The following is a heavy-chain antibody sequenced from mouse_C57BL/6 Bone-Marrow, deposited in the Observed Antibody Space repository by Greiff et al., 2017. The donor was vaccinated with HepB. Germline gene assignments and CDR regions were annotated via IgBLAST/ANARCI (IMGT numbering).Heavy chain of an antibody. CDR3: ARFCYYYGSSEAMDY. Sequence: QVQLQQSGAGLVRPGSSVKLSCKASGYTFTSYWMDWVRQRPGQGLEWIGNIYPSDSETHYNQKFKDKATLTVDNSSSTAYMQLSILTSEDSAVYSCARFCYYYGSSEAMDYWGQGTSVTVSS. V-gene: IGHV1-61*01. J-gene: IGHJ4*01. CDR2: IYPSDSET. CDR1: GYTFTSYW. D-gene: IGHD1-1*01.